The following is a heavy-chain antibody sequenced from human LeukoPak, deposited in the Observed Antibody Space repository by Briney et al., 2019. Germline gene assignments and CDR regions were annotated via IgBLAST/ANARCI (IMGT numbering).Heavy chain of an antibody. D-gene: IGHD5-12*01. CDR2: ISSSSYI. J-gene: IGHJ3*02. CDR1: GFTFSSYS. Sequence: GGSLRPSCAASGFTFSSYSMNWVRQAPGKGLEWVSSISSSSYIYYADSVKGRFTISRDNAKNSLYLQMNSLRAEDTAVYYCARTVSGYDSNNAFDIWGQGAMVTVSS. CDR3: ARTVSGYDSNNAFDI. V-gene: IGHV3-21*01.